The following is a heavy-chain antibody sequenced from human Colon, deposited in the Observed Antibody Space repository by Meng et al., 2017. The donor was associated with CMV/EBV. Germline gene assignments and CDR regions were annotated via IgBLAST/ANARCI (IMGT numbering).Heavy chain of an antibody. CDR1: GFTFDDHA. J-gene: IGHJ4*02. CDR3: AKDFRWELQAIVY. V-gene: IGHV3-9*01. Sequence: GGSLRLSCAASGFTFDDHAMHWVRQAPGKGLEWVSGISWNSGSIGYADSVKGRFTISRDNAKNSLYLQMNSLRAEDTALYYCAKDFRWELQAIVYWGRGTLVTVSS. CDR2: ISWNSGSI. D-gene: IGHD1-26*01.